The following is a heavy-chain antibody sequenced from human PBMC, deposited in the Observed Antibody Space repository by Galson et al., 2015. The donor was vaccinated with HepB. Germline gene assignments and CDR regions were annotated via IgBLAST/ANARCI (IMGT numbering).Heavy chain of an antibody. D-gene: IGHD2-15*01. CDR2: IKQDGGEN. CDR3: ARVVIDCSGGSCPLDY. V-gene: IGHV3-7*01. Sequence: SLRLSCAASGFTSGSHWMSWVRQAPGKGLEWVGIIKQDGGENYYLDSVKGRFTISRDNADNSLFLQMNSLKAEDTALYYCARVVIDCSGGSCPLDYWGPGTLVTVSS. CDR1: GFTSGSHW. J-gene: IGHJ4*02.